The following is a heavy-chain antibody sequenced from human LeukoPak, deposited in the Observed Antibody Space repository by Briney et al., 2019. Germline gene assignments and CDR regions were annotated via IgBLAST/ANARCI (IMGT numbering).Heavy chain of an antibody. CDR3: AREKVVPAATVYYYYGMDV. Sequence: WASVKVSCKASGGTFSSYAISWVRQAPGQGLEWMGGIIPIFGTANYAQKFQGRVAITTDESTSTAYMELRSLRSDDTAVYYCAREKVVPAATVYYYYGMDVWGQGTTVTVSS. V-gene: IGHV1-69*05. CDR2: IIPIFGTA. J-gene: IGHJ6*02. CDR1: GGTFSSYA. D-gene: IGHD2-2*01.